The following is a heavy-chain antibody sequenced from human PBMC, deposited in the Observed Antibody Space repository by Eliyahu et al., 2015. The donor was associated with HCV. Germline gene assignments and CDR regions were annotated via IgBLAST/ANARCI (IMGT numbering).Heavy chain of an antibody. CDR2: VSYDGTKA. V-gene: IGHV3-30*18. D-gene: IGHD3-10*01. Sequence: QVQLVESGGGVVQPGRSLRLSCXAXGFIFRNYDIHWVRQAPGKGLEWVGVVSYDGTKAYYSDSVKGRFSISRDNSNNTLYLQMNSLRNDDTATYYCVKAPFGAQYYFDHWGQGTLVTVSS. CDR3: VKAPFGAQYYFDH. J-gene: IGHJ4*02. CDR1: GFIFRNYD.